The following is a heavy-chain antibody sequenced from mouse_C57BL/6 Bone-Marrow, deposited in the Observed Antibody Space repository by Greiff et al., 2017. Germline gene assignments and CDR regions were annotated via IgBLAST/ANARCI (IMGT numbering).Heavy chain of an antibody. J-gene: IGHJ3*01. CDR1: GYAFSSSW. V-gene: IGHV1-82*01. D-gene: IGHD1-1*01. CDR3: ARELDYYGSSLAWFAY. Sequence: QVQLQQSGPELVKPGASVKISCKASGYAFSSSWMNWVKQRPGKGLEWIGRIYPGDGDTNYNGKFKGQATLTADKSSSTAYMQLSSLTSEDSAVYFCARELDYYGSSLAWFAYWGQGTLVTVSA. CDR2: IYPGDGDT.